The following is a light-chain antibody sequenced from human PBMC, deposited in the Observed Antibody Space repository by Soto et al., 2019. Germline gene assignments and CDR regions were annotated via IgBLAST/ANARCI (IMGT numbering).Light chain of an antibody. CDR1: HDISNY. CDR2: DAS. V-gene: IGKV1-33*01. Sequence: DIQMTQSPSSLSASVGDRVTITSQASHDISNYLNWYQQKPGKAPKLLIYDASNLETGVPSRFSGGGSGTDFTFTVTSLQPEDIATYYCPQYDNLPPFAFGPGTKVDIK. J-gene: IGKJ3*01. CDR3: PQYDNLPPFA.